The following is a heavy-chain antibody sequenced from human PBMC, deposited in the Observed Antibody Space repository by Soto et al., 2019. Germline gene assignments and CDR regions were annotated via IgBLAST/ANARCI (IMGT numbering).Heavy chain of an antibody. CDR2: IIPIFGTA. Sequence: VASVKVSCKASGGTFSSYAISWVRQAPGQGLEWMGGIIPIFGTANYAKKFQGRVTITADESTSTAYMEMSSLRSEDTAVYYCARDRVVHADNYYYYGMDVWGQGTTVTLSS. V-gene: IGHV1-69*13. J-gene: IGHJ6*02. D-gene: IGHD2-2*01. CDR1: GGTFSSYA. CDR3: ARDRVVHADNYYYYGMDV.